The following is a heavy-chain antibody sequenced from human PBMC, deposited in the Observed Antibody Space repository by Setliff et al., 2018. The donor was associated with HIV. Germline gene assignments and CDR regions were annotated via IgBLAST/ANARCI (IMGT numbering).Heavy chain of an antibody. CDR1: GGSMSRFY. CDR3: ARAEGDAYNSLPYFDS. J-gene: IGHJ4*02. CDR2: VYSTGSI. Sequence: PSETLSLTCTVSGGSMSRFYWTWIRQPPGKGLEWIGFVYSTGSINYSPSFRGRLTISLDTSENQFSPHLTSVTAADTAVYYCARAEGDAYNSLPYFDSWGPGALVTVSS. D-gene: IGHD1-1*01. V-gene: IGHV4-59*01.